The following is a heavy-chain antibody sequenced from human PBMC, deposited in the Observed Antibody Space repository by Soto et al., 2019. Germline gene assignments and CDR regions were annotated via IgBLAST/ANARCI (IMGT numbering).Heavy chain of an antibody. CDR3: AREGSGGVYRYYYFDY. J-gene: IGHJ4*02. CDR2: IGSSGRTI. Sequence: QVQLVESGGGLVKPGGSLRLSCAASGFTFSDYYMNWIRQAPGKGLEWVSYIGSSGRTIFYADSVKGRFSISRDNAKNSLYLQMNSLRVEDTAVYYCAREGSGGVYRYYYFDYWGQGTLVTVSS. CDR1: GFTFSDYY. D-gene: IGHD3-10*01. V-gene: IGHV3-11*01.